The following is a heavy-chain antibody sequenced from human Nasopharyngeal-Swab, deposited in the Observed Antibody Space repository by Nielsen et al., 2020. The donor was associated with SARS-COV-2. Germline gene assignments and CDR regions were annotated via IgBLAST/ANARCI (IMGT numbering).Heavy chain of an antibody. CDR3: VRELHGGCFDY. V-gene: IGHV1-46*01. J-gene: IGHJ4*02. CDR1: GYIFSSYH. Sequence: ASAKVSCKASGYIFSSYHIHWVRQAPGQGLEWLGVFNRTGGADYAQKFRGRVTMTRDTSASTAYMDLTNLRSEDTAVYYCVRELHGGCFDYWGQGTLITVSS. D-gene: IGHD3-10*01. CDR2: FNRTGGA.